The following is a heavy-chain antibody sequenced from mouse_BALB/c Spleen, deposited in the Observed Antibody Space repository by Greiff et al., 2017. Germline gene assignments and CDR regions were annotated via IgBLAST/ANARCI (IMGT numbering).Heavy chain of an antibody. CDR3: ARQGDDYDPFAY. CDR2: ISSGGSYT. D-gene: IGHD2-4*01. CDR1: GFTFSSYG. V-gene: IGHV5-6*01. J-gene: IGHJ3*01. Sequence: EVKLMESGGDLVRPGGSLKLSCAASGFTFSSYGMSWVRQTPDKRLEWVATISSGGSYTYYPDSVKGRFTIPRDNAKNTLYLQMSSLKSEDTAMYYCARQGDDYDPFAYWGQGTLVTVSA.